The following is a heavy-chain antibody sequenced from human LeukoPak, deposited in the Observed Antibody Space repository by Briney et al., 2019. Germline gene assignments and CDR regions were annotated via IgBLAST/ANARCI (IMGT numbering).Heavy chain of an antibody. CDR1: GGSISSSSYN. CDR2: VYYSGST. D-gene: IGHD3-22*01. CDR3: AREKIAYYDNSGRGWFDP. Sequence: PETLSLTCTVSGGSISSSSYNWGWIRQPPGKGLEWIGSVYYSGSTYYNPSPKSRVTMSVDTSKNQFSLKLSSVTAADTAVYYCAREKIAYYDNSGRGWFDPWGQGTLVTVSS. V-gene: IGHV4-39*02. J-gene: IGHJ5*02.